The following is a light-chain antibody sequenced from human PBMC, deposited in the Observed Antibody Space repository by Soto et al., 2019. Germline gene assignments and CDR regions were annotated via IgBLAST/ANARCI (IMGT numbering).Light chain of an antibody. CDR3: SSYTSTTTPRV. J-gene: IGLJ3*02. Sequence: QSVLTQPASVSGSPGQSITISCTGTSSDVGGYSYVSWYQQHPGKAPKLMIYEVTNRPSGVSNRFSGSKSGNTASLTISGLQAEDEADYYCSSYTSTTTPRVFGGGTKLTVL. CDR2: EVT. CDR1: SSDVGGYSY. V-gene: IGLV2-14*01.